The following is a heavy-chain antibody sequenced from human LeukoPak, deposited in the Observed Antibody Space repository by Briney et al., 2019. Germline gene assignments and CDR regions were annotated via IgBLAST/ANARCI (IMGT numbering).Heavy chain of an antibody. CDR3: ARVTGYRIEDYFDY. J-gene: IGHJ4*02. Sequence: SETLSLTCAVYGGSFSGYYWSWIRQPPGKGLEWIGEINHSGSTNYNPSLKNQVTISVDTSKNQFSLKLRSVTAADTAVYYCARVTGYRIEDYFDYWGQGTLVTVSS. V-gene: IGHV4-34*01. CDR2: INHSGST. D-gene: IGHD6-13*01. CDR1: GGSFSGYY.